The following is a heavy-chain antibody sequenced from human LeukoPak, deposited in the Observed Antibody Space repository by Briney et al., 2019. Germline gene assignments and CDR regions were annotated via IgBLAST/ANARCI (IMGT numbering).Heavy chain of an antibody. Sequence: SETLSLTCTVSGGSISSYYWSWIRQPAGKGLEWIGRIYTSGSTNYNPSLKSRVTMSVDTSKNQFSLKLSSVTAADTAVYYCAKEAADYGDYYFDYWGQGTLVTVSS. D-gene: IGHD4-17*01. CDR2: IYTSGST. CDR3: AKEAADYGDYYFDY. CDR1: GGSISSYY. V-gene: IGHV4-4*07. J-gene: IGHJ4*02.